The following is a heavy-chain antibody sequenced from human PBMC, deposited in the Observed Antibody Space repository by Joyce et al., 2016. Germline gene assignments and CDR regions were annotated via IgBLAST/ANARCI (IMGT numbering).Heavy chain of an antibody. CDR3: AEDPLAGNSFPEYFQY. D-gene: IGHD4-23*01. Sequence: EVQLLASGGGLMQPGGSLRLACAASEFTFDKYAMSWGRQAAGKGLEGVSTISTRGGQKYNADSAKDRLAVSRDNSKNTRYLQMSGMRADDTAVYCCAEDPLAGNSFPEYFQYWGQGSLVIVSS. CDR1: EFTFDKYA. V-gene: IGHV3-23*01. J-gene: IGHJ1*01. CDR2: ISTRGGQK.